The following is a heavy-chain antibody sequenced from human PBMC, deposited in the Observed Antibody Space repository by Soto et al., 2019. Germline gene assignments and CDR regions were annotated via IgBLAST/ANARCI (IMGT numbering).Heavy chain of an antibody. Sequence: QVQLQESGPGLVKPSETLSLNCTVSGVPISSYYWSWIRQSPGKGLEWIGYIYYSGSTNYNPSLNSRVTITVDTSKNQFSLGLSSVTAADTAVYYCARGSSSWPPRIDYWGQGTLVTVSS. J-gene: IGHJ4*02. V-gene: IGHV4-59*13. CDR1: GVPISSYY. CDR3: ARGSSSWPPRIDY. CDR2: IYYSGST. D-gene: IGHD2-2*01.